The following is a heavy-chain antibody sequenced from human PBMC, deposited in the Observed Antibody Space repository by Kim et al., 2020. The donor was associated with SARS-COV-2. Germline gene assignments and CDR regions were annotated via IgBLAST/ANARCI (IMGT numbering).Heavy chain of an antibody. D-gene: IGHD4-4*01. CDR2: ISAYNGNT. V-gene: IGHV1-18*01. Sequence: ASVKVSCKASGYTFTSYGISWVRQAPGQGLEWMGWISAYNGNTNYAQKLQGRVTMTTDTSTSTAYMELRSLRSDDTAVYYCARAVTALYYYYGMDVWGQGTTVTVSS. J-gene: IGHJ6*02. CDR3: ARAVTALYYYYGMDV. CDR1: GYTFTSYG.